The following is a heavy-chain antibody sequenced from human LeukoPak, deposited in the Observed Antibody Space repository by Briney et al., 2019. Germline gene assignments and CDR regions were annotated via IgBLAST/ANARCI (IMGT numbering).Heavy chain of an antibody. CDR1: AFTFKYAW. CDR3: TTEKREYCGNELSY. D-gene: IGHD5-12*01. Sequence: GGSLRLSCAASAFTFKYAWMSWVRQVQGRGLEWVGLIRLATEGGTAKYAAPVKGRFSISRDDSKNTQYLQMNSLTTDDTAVYYCTTEKREYCGNELSYWGQRTLVTVSS. J-gene: IGHJ4*02. V-gene: IGHV3-15*01. CDR2: IRLATEGGTA.